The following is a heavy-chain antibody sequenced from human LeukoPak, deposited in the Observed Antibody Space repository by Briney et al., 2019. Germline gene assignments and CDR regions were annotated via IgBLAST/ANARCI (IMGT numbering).Heavy chain of an antibody. CDR3: AKQRVRGIGRALDS. CDR1: GFSFSDYF. V-gene: IGHV3-23*01. CDR2: ISASDGTT. D-gene: IGHD3-10*01. J-gene: IGHJ4*02. Sequence: GGSLRLSCAASGFSFSDYFMTWVRQAPGKGPEWVSVISASDGTTFYGDSVKGRFTISRDNFKSTLYLQMNSLRPDDTAVYYCAKQRVRGIGRALDSWGQGTLVTVSS.